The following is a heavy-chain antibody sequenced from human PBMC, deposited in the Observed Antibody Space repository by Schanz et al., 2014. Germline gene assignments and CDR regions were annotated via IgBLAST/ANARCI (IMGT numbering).Heavy chain of an antibody. CDR3: VRDSFFAFDY. V-gene: IGHV3-23*01. J-gene: IGHJ4*02. CDR1: GFTFSTYA. CDR2: INTGGDST. D-gene: IGHD3-3*01. Sequence: EVKLLESGGTLVRPGGSLRLSCAASGFTFSTYAMAWVRQAPGKGLEWVSSINTGGDSTYYADSVKGRFTMSRDNAKNSQCLQMNSLRAEDTAVYYCVRDSFFAFDYWGQGTLVTVSS.